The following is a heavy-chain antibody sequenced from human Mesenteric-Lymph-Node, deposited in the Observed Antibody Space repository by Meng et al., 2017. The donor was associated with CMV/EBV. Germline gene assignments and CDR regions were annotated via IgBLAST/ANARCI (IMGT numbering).Heavy chain of an antibody. CDR1: GFTFRNYW. D-gene: IGHD4-11*01. V-gene: IGHV3-7*01. J-gene: IGHJ6*02. CDR3: AKDYSIDYYYGMDV. Sequence: ETLSLTCAASGFTFRNYWMNWVRQAPGKGLEWVANIKQDGSEKYYVDSVKGRFTISRDNAKNSLYLQMNSLRAEDTAVYYCAKDYSIDYYYGMDVWGQGTTVTVSS. CDR2: IKQDGSEK.